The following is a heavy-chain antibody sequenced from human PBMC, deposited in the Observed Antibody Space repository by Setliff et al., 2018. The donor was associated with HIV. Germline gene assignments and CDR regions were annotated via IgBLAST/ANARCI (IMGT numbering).Heavy chain of an antibody. V-gene: IGHV3-15*01. CDR1: GFTFSDAW. CDR2: IKSKTNGGTT. Sequence: PGGSLRLSCTASGFTFSDAWMTWVRQAPGKGLEWVGRIKSKTNGGTTDFSAPVKGRFTISRDDSENTLYLQMNNPKAEDTAVYYCTTDLSAPLTFFSDSSRFVWGQGTLVTVSS. J-gene: IGHJ4*02. D-gene: IGHD3-22*01. CDR3: TTDLSAPLTFFSDSSRFV.